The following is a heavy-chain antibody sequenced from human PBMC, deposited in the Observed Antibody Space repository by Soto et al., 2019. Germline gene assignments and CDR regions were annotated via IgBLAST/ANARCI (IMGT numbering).Heavy chain of an antibody. D-gene: IGHD3-10*02. V-gene: IGHV3-33*01. J-gene: IGHJ6*02. CDR3: ASVRGGYYYAMDV. CDR1: GFTFSSYG. CDR2: IWYDGSNK. Sequence: PGGSLRLSCAASGFTFSSYGMHWVRQAPGKGLEWVAVIWYDGSNKYYADSVKGRFTISRDNSKNTLYLQMNSLRAEDTAVYYCASVRGGYYYAMDVWGQGTTVTVSS.